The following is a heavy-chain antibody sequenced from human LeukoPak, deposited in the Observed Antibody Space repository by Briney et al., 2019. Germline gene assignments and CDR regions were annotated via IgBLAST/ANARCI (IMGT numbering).Heavy chain of an antibody. Sequence: GGSLRLSCAASGFTFSSYAMSWVRQAPGKGLECISGFSGSGGSTYYADSVKGRFTISRDNSKNTLYLQMNSLRAEDTAVYYCAKDQSPYYYGSGSYDYWGQGTLVTVSS. CDR2: FSGSGGST. CDR3: AKDQSPYYYGSGSYDY. CDR1: GFTFSSYA. J-gene: IGHJ4*02. V-gene: IGHV3-23*01. D-gene: IGHD3-10*01.